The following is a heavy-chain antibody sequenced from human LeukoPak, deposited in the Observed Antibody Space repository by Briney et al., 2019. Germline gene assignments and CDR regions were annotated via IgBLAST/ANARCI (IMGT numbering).Heavy chain of an antibody. J-gene: IGHJ4*02. CDR3: AKVPDYYGSGRYH. CDR1: GFTFSSYT. Sequence: GGSLRLSCAASGFTFSSYTMNWVRQAPGKGLEWVSSISSRSSYIYYADSVKGRFTISRDNAKNSLYLQMNSLRAEDTAVYYCAKVPDYYGSGRYHWGQGTLVTVSS. D-gene: IGHD3-10*01. V-gene: IGHV3-21*01. CDR2: ISSRSSYI.